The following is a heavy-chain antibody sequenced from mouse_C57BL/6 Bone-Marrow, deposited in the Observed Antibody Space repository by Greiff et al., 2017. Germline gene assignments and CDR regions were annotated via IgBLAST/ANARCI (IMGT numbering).Heavy chain of an antibody. J-gene: IGHJ4*01. CDR3: ARGYDYNYYARDY. V-gene: IGHV1-50*01. D-gene: IGHD2-4*01. Sequence: QVQLQQPGAELVKPGASVKLSCKASGYTFTSYWMQWVKQRPGQGLEWIGEIDPSDSYTNYNQKFKGKATLTVDTSSSTAYMQLSSLTSEDSAVYYCARGYDYNYYARDYWGQGTAVTVSS. CDR1: GYTFTSYW. CDR2: IDPSDSYT.